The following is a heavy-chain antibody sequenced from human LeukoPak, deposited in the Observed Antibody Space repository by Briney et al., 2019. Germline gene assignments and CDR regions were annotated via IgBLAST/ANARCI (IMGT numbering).Heavy chain of an antibody. CDR2: INPSGGST. J-gene: IGHJ4*02. CDR3: ARDGSSWYVDY. Sequence: SVKVSCKASGYTFTSYYMHWVRQAPGQGLDWMGIINPSGGSTSYAQKFQGRVTMTRDTSTSTVYMELSSLRSEDTAVYYCARDGSSWYVDYWGQGTLVTVSS. D-gene: IGHD6-13*01. CDR1: GYTFTSYY. V-gene: IGHV1-46*01.